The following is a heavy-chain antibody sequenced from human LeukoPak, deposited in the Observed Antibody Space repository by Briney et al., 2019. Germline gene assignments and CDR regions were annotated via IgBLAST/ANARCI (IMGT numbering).Heavy chain of an antibody. D-gene: IGHD1-14*01. CDR1: GFTFSSYW. CDR3: ARDTRYFWD. V-gene: IGHV3-7*01. J-gene: IGHJ4*02. Sequence: GGSLRLSCAASGFTFSSYWMSWVRQAPGKGLEWVANIKQDGSEKYYVDSVKGRFTISRDNAKNSLYLQINSLRTEDTAVYYCARDTRYFWDWGQGTLVTVSA. CDR2: IKQDGSEK.